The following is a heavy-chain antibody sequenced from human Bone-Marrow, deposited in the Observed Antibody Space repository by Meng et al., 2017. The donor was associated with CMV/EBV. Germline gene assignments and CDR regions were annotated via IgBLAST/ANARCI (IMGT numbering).Heavy chain of an antibody. V-gene: IGHV3-30*04. J-gene: IGHJ4*02. CDR3: ARDAATVGTHPPDY. CDR2: LSQDEVDE. Sequence: GGSLRLSCAASGFTFRTYTMHWIRQAPGKVLEWVSVLSQDEVDEYYADSVKGRFTISRDNSKNMLYLQMNNLTAEDTALYYCARDAATVGTHPPDYWGQGTLVTVSS. CDR1: GFTFRTYT. D-gene: IGHD4-23*01.